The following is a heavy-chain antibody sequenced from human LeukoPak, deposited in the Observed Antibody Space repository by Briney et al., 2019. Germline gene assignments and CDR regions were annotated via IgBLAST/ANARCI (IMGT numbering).Heavy chain of an antibody. CDR1: GFTFNNYA. CDR3: AKDRAARGRGNSFYLDV. V-gene: IGHV3-43D*03. Sequence: PGGSLRLSCAASGFTFNNYAMHWFRHASGRGLEWVSLITWDGGSTNYEDSVEGRFTISRDNRENSLYLQMNSLRPEDTALYYCAKDRAARGRGNSFYLDVWGKGTPVTVSS. D-gene: IGHD4-23*01. CDR2: ITWDGGST. J-gene: IGHJ6*03.